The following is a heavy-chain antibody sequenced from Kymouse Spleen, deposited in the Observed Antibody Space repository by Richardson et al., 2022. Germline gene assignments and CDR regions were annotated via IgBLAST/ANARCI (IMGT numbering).Heavy chain of an antibody. J-gene: IGHJ4*02. CDR1: GFTFSSYS. Sequence: EVQLVESGGGLVQPGGSLRLSCAASGFTFSSYSMNWVRQAPGKGLEWVSYISSSSSTIYYADSVKGRFTISRDNAKNSLYLQMNSLRDEDTAVYYCARAGSGSYYLVFDYWGQGTLVTVSS. V-gene: IGHV3-48*02. CDR3: ARAGSGSYYLVFDY. D-gene: IGHD3-10*01. CDR2: ISSSSSTI.